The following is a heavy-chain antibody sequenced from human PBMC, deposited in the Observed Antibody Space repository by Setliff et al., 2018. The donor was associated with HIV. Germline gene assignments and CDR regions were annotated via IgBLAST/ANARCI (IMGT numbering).Heavy chain of an antibody. V-gene: IGHV1-46*01. D-gene: IGHD6-19*01. CDR2: INPSGGST. J-gene: IGHJ6*03. Sequence: SVNVSCKASGYTFTSYYMHWVRQAPGQGLEWMGIINPSGGSTSYAQKFQGRVTMTRDTSTSTVYIELSSLRSEDTAVYYCARNPRIAVAGTDYYYYMDVWGKGTTVTVSS. CDR1: GYTFTSYY. CDR3: ARNPRIAVAGTDYYYYMDV.